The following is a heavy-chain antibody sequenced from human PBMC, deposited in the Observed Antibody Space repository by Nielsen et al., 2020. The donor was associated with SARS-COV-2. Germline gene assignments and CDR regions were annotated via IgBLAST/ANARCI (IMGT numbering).Heavy chain of an antibody. CDR2: IWYDGTNE. CDR3: ARGGYFDI. CDR1: GFIFRTYG. J-gene: IGHJ2*01. V-gene: IGHV3-33*01. Sequence: GGSLRLSCVASGFIFRTYGMHWVRQAPGKGLEWVAVIWYDGTNEYYADSAKGRFTISRDNSKNTLYLQMNSLRVEDTAVYYCARGGYFDIWGRGTLVTVSS. D-gene: IGHD1-26*01.